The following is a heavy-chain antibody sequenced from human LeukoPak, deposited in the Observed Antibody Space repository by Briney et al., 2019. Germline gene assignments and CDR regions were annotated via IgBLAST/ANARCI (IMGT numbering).Heavy chain of an antibody. Sequence: PSETLSLTCTVSGGSISYYYWSWIRQPPGKGLEWIGYIYCSGSTNYNPSLKSRVTISVDTSKNKFSLKLSSVTAADTAVYYCARDLVPDQIGAFDIWGQGTMVTVSS. D-gene: IGHD3-3*01. CDR1: GGSISYYY. V-gene: IGHV4-59*01. CDR3: ARDLVPDQIGAFDI. CDR2: IYCSGST. J-gene: IGHJ3*02.